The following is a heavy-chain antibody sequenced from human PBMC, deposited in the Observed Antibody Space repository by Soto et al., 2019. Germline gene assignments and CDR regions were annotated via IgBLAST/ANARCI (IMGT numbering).Heavy chain of an antibody. J-gene: IGHJ6*03. D-gene: IGHD2-8*01. Sequence: EVQMVEAGGGLVLPGESLRLSCAASGVTVSGNYMIWVRQATGKGLEWVSTIYVSGNTNYADSVKGRFTISRDISKNTLYLQINSLRAEGKAVYYCARVHSNASVSARGYMDVWWKGTRVNVSS. CDR3: ARVHSNASVSARGYMDV. CDR1: GVTVSGNY. V-gene: IGHV3-66*01. CDR2: IYVSGNT.